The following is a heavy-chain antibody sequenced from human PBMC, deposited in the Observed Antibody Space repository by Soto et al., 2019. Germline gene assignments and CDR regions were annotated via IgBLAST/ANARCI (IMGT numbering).Heavy chain of an antibody. D-gene: IGHD2-2*01. CDR3: AREGYCSSTSCLELDY. V-gene: IGHV4-34*01. J-gene: IGHJ4*02. CDR1: GGSFSGYY. Sequence: SETLSLTCAVYGGSFSGYYWSWIRQPPGKGLEWIGEINHSGSTNYNPSLKSRVTISVDTSKNQFSLKLSSVTAADTAVYYCAREGYCSSTSCLELDYWSQGTLVTVSS. CDR2: INHSGST.